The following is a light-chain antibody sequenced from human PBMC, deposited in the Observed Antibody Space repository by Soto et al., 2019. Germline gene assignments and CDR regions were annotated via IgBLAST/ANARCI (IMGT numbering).Light chain of an antibody. J-gene: IGKJ1*01. CDR1: KTVSRY. V-gene: IGKV1-39*01. CDR2: AXS. Sequence: DIQLIESPPSLSAYGXDGVNITSPASKTVSRYLKXXQQXXGXAPKXXXAAXSTLQRGGPSRLSGRGSATDFTLTINNLQRDYFSDYFFQQTYIYLWTFGQGTKVDIK. CDR3: QQTYIYLWT.